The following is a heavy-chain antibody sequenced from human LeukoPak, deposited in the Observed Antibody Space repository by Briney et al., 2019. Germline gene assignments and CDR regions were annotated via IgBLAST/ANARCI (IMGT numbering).Heavy chain of an antibody. CDR3: AKGCSGGSCYSDSGEYFQH. V-gene: IGHV4-39*07. D-gene: IGHD2-15*01. Sequence: RSETLSLTCTVSGGSISSSSYYWGWIRQPPGKGLEWIGSIYYSGSTYYNPSLKSRVTISVDTSKNQFSLKLSSVTAADTAVYYCAKGCSGGSCYSDSGEYFQHWGQGTLVTVSS. J-gene: IGHJ1*01. CDR2: IYYSGST. CDR1: GGSISSSSYY.